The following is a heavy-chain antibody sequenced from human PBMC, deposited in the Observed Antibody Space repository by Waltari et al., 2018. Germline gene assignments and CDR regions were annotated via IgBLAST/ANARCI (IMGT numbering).Heavy chain of an antibody. D-gene: IGHD3-16*01. J-gene: IGHJ4*02. V-gene: IGHV4-38-2*01. Sequence: QVQLQESGPGLVKPSETLSLTCAVSGYSISSGYYWGWIRQPPGKGLEWIGSIYHSGSTYYTPSLKSRVTISVDTSKNQFSLKLSSVTAADTAVYYCARGGGTRDQHYFDYWGQGTLVTVSS. CDR1: GYSISSGYY. CDR2: IYHSGST. CDR3: ARGGGTRDQHYFDY.